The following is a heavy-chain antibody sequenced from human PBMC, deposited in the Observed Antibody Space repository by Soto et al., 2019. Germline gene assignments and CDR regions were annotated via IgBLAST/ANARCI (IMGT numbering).Heavy chain of an antibody. CDR2: IIPILGIA. CDR1: GGTFSSYT. D-gene: IGHD6-13*01. Sequence: QVQLVQSGAEVKKPGSSVKVSCKASGGTFSSYTISWVRQAPGQGLEWMGRIIPILGIANYAQKFQGRVTITADKSTSTACMELSSLRSEDTAVYYCARGVAEQQLGYWYFDLWGRGTLVTVSS. CDR3: ARGVAEQQLGYWYFDL. V-gene: IGHV1-69*02. J-gene: IGHJ2*01.